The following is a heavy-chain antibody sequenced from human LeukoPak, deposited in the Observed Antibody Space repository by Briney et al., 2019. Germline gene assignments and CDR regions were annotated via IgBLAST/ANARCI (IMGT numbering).Heavy chain of an antibody. D-gene: IGHD3-10*01. CDR1: GFTFGSYW. CDR2: IDSGGSST. Sequence: GGSLRLSCAASGFTFGSYWMYRVRQAPGKGLVGVSRIDSGGSSTIYADSVKGRFTISRDNAKNMLYLQMNSLRVEDTAVYYCARDTGTWGQGALVTVSS. CDR3: ARDTGT. J-gene: IGHJ5*02. V-gene: IGHV3-74*01.